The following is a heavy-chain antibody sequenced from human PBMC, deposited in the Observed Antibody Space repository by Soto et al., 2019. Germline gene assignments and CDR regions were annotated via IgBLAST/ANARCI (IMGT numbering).Heavy chain of an antibody. CDR2: IIPIFGTA. D-gene: IGHD3-16*01. CDR1: GGPFSSYA. CDR3: AGGGISSPTCYYYYGMDV. Sequence: QVQLVQSGAEVKKPGSSVKVSCKASGGPFSSYAISWVRQAPGQGLEWMGGIIPIFGTANYAQKCQGRVTITADKSTSTGYMGRRSLRSEDTAVYYCAGGGISSPTCYYYYGMDVWGQGTTVTVSS. J-gene: IGHJ6*02. V-gene: IGHV1-69*06.